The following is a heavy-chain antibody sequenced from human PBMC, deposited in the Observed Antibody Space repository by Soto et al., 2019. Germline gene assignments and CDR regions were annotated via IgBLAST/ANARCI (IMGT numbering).Heavy chain of an antibody. J-gene: IGHJ6*02. CDR2: IIPIFGTA. Sequence: SVKVSCKASGGTFSSYAISWVRQAPGQGLEWMGGIIPIFGTANYAQKFQGRVTITADESTSTAYMELSSLRSEDTAVYYCARDQEAITGTHGYYYYGMDVWGQGTTVTVSS. CDR3: ARDQEAITGTHGYYYYGMDV. D-gene: IGHD1-20*01. V-gene: IGHV1-69*13. CDR1: GGTFSSYA.